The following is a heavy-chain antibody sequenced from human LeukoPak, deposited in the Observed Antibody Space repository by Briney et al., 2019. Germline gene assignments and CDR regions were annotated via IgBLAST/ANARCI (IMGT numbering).Heavy chain of an antibody. D-gene: IGHD6-13*01. V-gene: IGHV3-23*02. J-gene: IGHJ4*02. CDR3: AKDRIAAASYAPHPPFDY. CDR1: VLTYSIYG. Sequence: GGPLTLPCAPSVLTYSIYGKSGLPDAPGGGGVCVLAISGSGGSTFYGVSVGGRFPLSRDNSKNTLYLQMNSLRAEDTAVYYCAKDRIAAASYAPHPPFDYWGQGTLVTVSS. CDR2: ISGSGGST.